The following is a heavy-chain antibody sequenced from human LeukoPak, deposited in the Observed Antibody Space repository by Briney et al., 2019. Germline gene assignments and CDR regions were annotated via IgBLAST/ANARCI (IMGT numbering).Heavy chain of an antibody. Sequence: PSEALSLTCTVSGGSISSGGYYWSWIRQHPGKGLEWIGYIYYSGSTYYNPSLKSRVTISVDTSKNQFSLKLSSVTAADTAVYYCARAIGLRQQLPFDYWGQGTLVTVSS. CDR1: GGSISSGGYY. CDR3: ARAIGLRQQLPFDY. CDR2: IYYSGST. J-gene: IGHJ4*02. V-gene: IGHV4-31*03. D-gene: IGHD6-13*01.